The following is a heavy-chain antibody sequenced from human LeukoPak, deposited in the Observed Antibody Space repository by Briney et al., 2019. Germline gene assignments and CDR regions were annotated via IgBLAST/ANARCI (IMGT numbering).Heavy chain of an antibody. CDR1: GDSITA. J-gene: IGHJ6*03. V-gene: IGHV1-69*06. CDR3: ARAGIQLWEGDAFYYYMVV. Sequence: SVKVSCKASGDSITAFTWVRQAPGQGLEWMGGIVLSSSTPHYAQRFQGRVTITADKSTTTTYMELTNLRSDDTAVYFCARAGIQLWEGDAFYYYMVVWGKGTSVTVSS. CDR2: IVLSSSTP. D-gene: IGHD5-18*01.